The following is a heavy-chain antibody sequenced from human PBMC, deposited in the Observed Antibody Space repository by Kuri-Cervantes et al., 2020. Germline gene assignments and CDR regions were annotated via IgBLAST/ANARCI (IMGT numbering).Heavy chain of an antibody. D-gene: IGHD6-13*01. CDR2: TRNKANSYTT. Sequence: GGSLRLSCAASGFTFSDHYMDWVRQAPGKGLEWVSRTRNKANSYTTEYAASVKGRFTISRDDSKNTLYLQMNSLRAEDTAVYYCAKDESSSWCMDVWGQGTTVTVSS. V-gene: IGHV3-72*01. J-gene: IGHJ6*02. CDR1: GFTFSDHY. CDR3: AKDESSSWCMDV.